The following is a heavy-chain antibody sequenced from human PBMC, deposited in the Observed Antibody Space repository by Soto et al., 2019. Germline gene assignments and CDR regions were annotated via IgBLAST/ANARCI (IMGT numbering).Heavy chain of an antibody. CDR2: IYESGST. CDR3: ARQGTGIQLGYGMDV. D-gene: IGHD4-4*01. Sequence: EKLRLTYTVSGGSITSNSYNWGWIRQPPRKGLEWIGSIYESGSTYYNPSLKSRVTISVDTSKNQFSLKLSSVTAADTAVYYFARQGTGIQLGYGMDVRCQGPMVT. J-gene: IGHJ6*02. CDR1: GGSITSNSYN. V-gene: IGHV4-39*01.